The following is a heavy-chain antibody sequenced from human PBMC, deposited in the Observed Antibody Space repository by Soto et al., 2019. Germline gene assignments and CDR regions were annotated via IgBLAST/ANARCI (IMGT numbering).Heavy chain of an antibody. J-gene: IGHJ4*02. Sequence: EVQVVESGGGLIQPGGSLRLSCAASGFTFSSYSMNWVRQAPGKGLEWVSSISSSSSYIYYADSVKGRFTISRDNAKNSLYLQMNSLRAEDTAVYYCARDSLVRWFGEPYHVTLDYWGQGTLVTVSS. CDR1: GFTFSSYS. CDR3: ARDSLVRWFGEPYHVTLDY. CDR2: ISSSSSYI. D-gene: IGHD3-10*01. V-gene: IGHV3-21*01.